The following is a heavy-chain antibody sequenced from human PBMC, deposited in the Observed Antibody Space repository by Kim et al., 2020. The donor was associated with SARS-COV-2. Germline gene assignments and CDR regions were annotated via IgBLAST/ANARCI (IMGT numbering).Heavy chain of an antibody. Sequence: DSVKGRFTTSSDNAKNTLYLQMNSLRAEDTAVYYCAREYVVVAATGAEFDPWGQGTLVTVSS. CDR3: AREYVVVAATGAEFDP. J-gene: IGHJ5*02. D-gene: IGHD2-15*01. V-gene: IGHV3-21*01.